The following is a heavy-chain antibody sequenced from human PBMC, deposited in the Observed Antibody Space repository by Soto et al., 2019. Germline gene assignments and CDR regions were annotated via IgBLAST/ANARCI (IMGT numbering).Heavy chain of an antibody. CDR2: INPSGGST. J-gene: IGHJ5*02. Sequence: ASVKVSCKASGYTFTSYPMHWVRQAPGQGLEWMGIINPSGGSTSYAQKFQGRVTMTRDTSTSTVYMELSSLRSEDTAVYYCARDGLRFLEWLGFGWFDPWGQGTLVTVSS. D-gene: IGHD3-3*01. CDR3: ARDGLRFLEWLGFGWFDP. V-gene: IGHV1-46*01. CDR1: GYTFTSYP.